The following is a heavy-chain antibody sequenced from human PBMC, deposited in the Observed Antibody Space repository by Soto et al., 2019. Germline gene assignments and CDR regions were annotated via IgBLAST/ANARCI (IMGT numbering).Heavy chain of an antibody. D-gene: IGHD2-15*01. Sequence: SETLSLTCAVYGGSFSGYYWSWIRQPPGKGLEWIGEINHSGSTNYNPSLKSRVTISVDTSKNQFSLKLSSVTAADTAVYYCARGYRYCSGGSCSDAFDIWGQGTMVTVSS. V-gene: IGHV4-34*01. J-gene: IGHJ3*02. CDR3: ARGYRYCSGGSCSDAFDI. CDR1: GGSFSGYY. CDR2: INHSGST.